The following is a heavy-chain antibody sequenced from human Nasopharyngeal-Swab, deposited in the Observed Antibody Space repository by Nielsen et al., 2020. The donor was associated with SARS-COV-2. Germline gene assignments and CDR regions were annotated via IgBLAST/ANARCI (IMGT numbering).Heavy chain of an antibody. CDR2: INHSGST. Sequence: SETLSLTCAVYGGSFSGYYWSWIRQPPGKGLEWIGEINHSGSTNYNPSLKSRVTISVDTSKNQFSLKPSSVTAADTAVYYCARVDYYDSSGSGIFYFDYWGQGTLVTVSS. J-gene: IGHJ4*02. V-gene: IGHV4-34*01. CDR3: ARVDYYDSSGSGIFYFDY. D-gene: IGHD3-22*01. CDR1: GGSFSGYY.